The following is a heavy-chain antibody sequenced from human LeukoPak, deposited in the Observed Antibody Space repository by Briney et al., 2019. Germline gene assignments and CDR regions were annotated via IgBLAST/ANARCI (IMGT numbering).Heavy chain of an antibody. D-gene: IGHD4-17*01. CDR1: GGSISSYY. Sequence: PSETLSLTCTVSGGSISSYYWSWIRQPPGKGLEWIGYIYYTGSTNYNPSLKRRVTISVDTSKNQFSLKLSSVTAADTAVYYCARLSTVTTSFDYWGQGTLVTVSS. CDR2: IYYTGST. CDR3: ARLSTVTTSFDY. V-gene: IGHV4-59*12. J-gene: IGHJ4*02.